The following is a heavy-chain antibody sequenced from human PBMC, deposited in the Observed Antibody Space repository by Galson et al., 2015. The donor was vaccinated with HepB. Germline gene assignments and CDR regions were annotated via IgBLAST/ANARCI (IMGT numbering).Heavy chain of an antibody. D-gene: IGHD5-18*01. J-gene: IGHJ4*02. CDR2: ISYDGSNK. CDR1: GFTFSSYG. Sequence: SLRLSCAASGFTFSSYGMHWVRQAPGKGLEWVAVISYDGSNKYYADSVKGRFTISRDNSKNTLYLQMNSLRAEDTAVYYCAKDRRVGGYGPNPYFDYWGQGTLVTVSS. CDR3: AKDRRVGGYGPNPYFDY. V-gene: IGHV3-30*18.